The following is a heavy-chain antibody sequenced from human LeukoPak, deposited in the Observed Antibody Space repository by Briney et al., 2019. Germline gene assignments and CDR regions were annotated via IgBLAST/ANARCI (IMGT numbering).Heavy chain of an antibody. CDR3: ARRAGAYSHPYDY. V-gene: IGHV3-30*12. Sequence: GGSLRLSCAASGFTFRTYGMHWVRQAPGKGLEWVALIPYDGIKKYYADSVRGRFTISRDNSKNTLYLQMNSLRAEDTAVYYCARRAGAYSHPYDYWGQGTLVTVSS. CDR1: GFTFRTYG. J-gene: IGHJ4*02. D-gene: IGHD4/OR15-4a*01. CDR2: IPYDGIKK.